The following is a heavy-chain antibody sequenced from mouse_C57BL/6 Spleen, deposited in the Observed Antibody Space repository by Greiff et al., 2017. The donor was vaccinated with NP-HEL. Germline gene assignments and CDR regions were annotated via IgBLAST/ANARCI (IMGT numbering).Heavy chain of an antibody. V-gene: IGHV2-2*01. CDR1: GFSLTSYG. CDR3: ARRGYDYDYCAMDY. D-gene: IGHD2-4*01. CDR2: IWSGGST. Sequence: VQLQQSGPGLVQPSQSLSISCTASGFSLTSYGVHWVRQSPGKGLEWLGVIWSGGSTDYNAAFISRLSISKDNSKSQVFFKMNSLQADDTAIYCCARRGYDYDYCAMDYWGKGTSVTVSS. J-gene: IGHJ4*01.